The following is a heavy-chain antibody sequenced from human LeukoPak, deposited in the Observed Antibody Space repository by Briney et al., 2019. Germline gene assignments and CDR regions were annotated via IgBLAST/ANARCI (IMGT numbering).Heavy chain of an antibody. J-gene: IGHJ4*02. CDR2: ISGSGGST. CDR3: AKEGTPRGPSYFDY. Sequence: PGGSLRLSCASSGFTFSNYDMLWVRQAPGKGLEWVSAISGSGGSTYYADSVKGRFTISRDNSKNTLYLQMNSLRAEDTAVYYCAKEGTPRGPSYFDYWGQGTLVTVSS. D-gene: IGHD1-1*01. CDR1: GFTFSNYD. V-gene: IGHV3-23*01.